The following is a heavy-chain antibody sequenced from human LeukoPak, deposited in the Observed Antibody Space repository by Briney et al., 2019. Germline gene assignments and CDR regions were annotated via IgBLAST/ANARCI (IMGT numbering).Heavy chain of an antibody. CDR1: GWSFNDYY. V-gene: IGHV4-34*01. Sequence: SETLSLTCAVYGWSFNDYYWNWIRQPPGKGLEWIGEINARGDTNYNPSLKSRVTISVDTSKKQFSLRLTSMIAADTALYYCARGQVPAARGYNWFDPWGQGTLVTVAS. CDR2: INARGDT. CDR3: ARGQVPAARGYNWFDP. J-gene: IGHJ5*02. D-gene: IGHD2-2*01.